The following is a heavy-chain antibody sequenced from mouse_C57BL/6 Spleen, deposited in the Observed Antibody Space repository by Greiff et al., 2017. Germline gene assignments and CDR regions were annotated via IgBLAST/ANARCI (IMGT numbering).Heavy chain of an antibody. Sequence: EVKLMESGPGLVKPSQSLSLTCSVTGYSITSGYYWNWIRQFPGNKLEWMGYISYDGSNNYNPSLKNRISITRDTSKNQFFLKLNSVTTEDTATYYCARCGYYSNYVDFDYWGQGTTLTVSS. V-gene: IGHV3-6*01. J-gene: IGHJ2*01. D-gene: IGHD2-5*01. CDR3: ARCGYYSNYVDFDY. CDR2: ISYDGSN. CDR1: GYSITSGYY.